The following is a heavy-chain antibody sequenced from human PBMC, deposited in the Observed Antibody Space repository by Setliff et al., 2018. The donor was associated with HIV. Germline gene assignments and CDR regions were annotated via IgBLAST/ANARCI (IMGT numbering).Heavy chain of an antibody. V-gene: IGHV1-69*05. Sequence: SVKVSCKASGGTFSSYAISWVRQAPGQGLEWMGGIIPIFGTANYAQKFQGRVTITTDESTSTAYMELSSLRSEDTAVYYCARGGDLFEVVPAAISLWGQGTLVTVSS. J-gene: IGHJ4*02. D-gene: IGHD2-2*01. CDR3: ARGGDLFEVVPAAISL. CDR2: IIPIFGTA. CDR1: GGTFSSYA.